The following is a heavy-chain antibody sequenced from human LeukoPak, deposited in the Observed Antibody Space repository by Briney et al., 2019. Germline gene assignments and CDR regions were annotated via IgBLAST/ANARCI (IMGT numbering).Heavy chain of an antibody. D-gene: IGHD6-13*01. V-gene: IGHV3-30*04. CDR3: ARAGGSSWYLLKY. J-gene: IGHJ4*02. CDR2: ISYDGSNK. CDR1: GFTFSSYA. Sequence: GGSLRLSCAASGFTFSSYAMHWVRQAPGEGLEWVAVISYDGSNKYYADSVKGRFTISRDNSKNTLYLQMNSLRAEDTAVYYCARAGGSSWYLLKYWGQGTLVTVSS.